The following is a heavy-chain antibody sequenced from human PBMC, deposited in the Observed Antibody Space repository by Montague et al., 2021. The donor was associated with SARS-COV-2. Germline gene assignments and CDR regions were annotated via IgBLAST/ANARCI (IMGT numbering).Heavy chain of an antibody. Sequence: SLRLSCSASGFTFDDYAMHWVRQAPGKGLEWVSGISWNSGSIGYXDSVKGRFTISRDNAKNSLYLQMNSLRAEDTALYYCAKDIESGYSYGHVFDYWGQGTLVTVSS. CDR3: AKDIESGYSYGHVFDY. CDR1: GFTFDDYA. CDR2: ISWNSGSI. D-gene: IGHD5-18*01. J-gene: IGHJ4*02. V-gene: IGHV3-9*01.